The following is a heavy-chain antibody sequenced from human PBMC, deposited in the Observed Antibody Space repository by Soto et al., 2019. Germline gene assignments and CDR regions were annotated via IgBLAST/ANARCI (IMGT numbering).Heavy chain of an antibody. Sequence: QVQLQESGPGLVKPSETLSLTCAVSGVSISNYYWSWIRQPPGRGLEWIGYNHYSGATNYNPSLKSRVTISVDTSKNQFLLKLSSVTAADTAVYYCARAPGYYSMDVWGKGTTVTVSS. CDR2: NHYSGAT. D-gene: IGHD2-2*01. J-gene: IGHJ6*03. CDR3: ARAPGYYSMDV. V-gene: IGHV4-59*01. CDR1: GVSISNYY.